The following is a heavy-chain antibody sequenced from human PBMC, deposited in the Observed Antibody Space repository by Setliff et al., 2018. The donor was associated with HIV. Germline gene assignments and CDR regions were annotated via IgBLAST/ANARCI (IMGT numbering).Heavy chain of an antibody. V-gene: IGHV4-59*06. CDR1: GGSISSYY. J-gene: IGHJ4*02. CDR3: ARSIVGANPFDY. D-gene: IGHD1-26*01. CDR2: IYYSGST. Sequence: PSETLSLTCTVSGGSISSYYWSWIRQHPGKGLEWIGYIYYSGSTYYNPSLKSLVTISVDTSKNQFSLKLSSVTAADTAVYYCARSIVGANPFDYWGQGTLVTVSS.